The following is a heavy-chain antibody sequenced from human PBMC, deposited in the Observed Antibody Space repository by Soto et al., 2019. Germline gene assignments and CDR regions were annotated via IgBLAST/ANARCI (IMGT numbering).Heavy chain of an antibody. CDR3: ARGALRWSTSWGFDY. D-gene: IGHD4-17*01. Sequence: LFLTCAVSGGSIINGGYSRSMNRQQPGKGLEWIGYIYDSGSTYYNPSLKSRVTISVDRSKNQFSLKLSSVTAADTAVYYCARGALRWSTSWGFDYWGQGTLVTVSS. CDR2: IYDSGST. CDR1: GGSIINGGYS. J-gene: IGHJ4*02. V-gene: IGHV4-30-2*01.